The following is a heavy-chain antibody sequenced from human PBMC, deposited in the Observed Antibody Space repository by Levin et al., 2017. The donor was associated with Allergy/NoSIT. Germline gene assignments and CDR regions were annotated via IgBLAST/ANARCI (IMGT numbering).Heavy chain of an antibody. Sequence: GGSLRLSCAASEFNFDNAWMTWVRQAPGKGLEWVGRIKSKTDGETTDYAAPVKGRFTISRNDSKNTLYLQMKGLKTEDTAVYFCATDSRMVVSDDAFDIWGQGTMVIVSS. CDR1: EFNFDNAW. CDR3: ATDSRMVVSDDAFDI. J-gene: IGHJ3*02. CDR2: IKSKTDGETT. D-gene: IGHD2-21*02. V-gene: IGHV3-15*01.